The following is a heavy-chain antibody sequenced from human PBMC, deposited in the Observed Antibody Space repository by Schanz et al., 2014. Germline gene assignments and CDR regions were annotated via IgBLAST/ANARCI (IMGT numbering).Heavy chain of an antibody. CDR1: GFTFSSYS. V-gene: IGHV3-21*02. J-gene: IGHJ5*02. D-gene: IGHD1-26*01. CDR3: ARDPVEGAPTXXXXXX. Sequence: EVQLVESGGGLVKPGGSLRLSCAASGFTFSSYSLAWVRQAPGKGLEWVSFISTGRYLYYADSVKGRFTISRDNTKNSXXLQMSSLXXXXXXXXXXARDPVEGAPTXXXXXXWGPGTLVTVSS. CDR2: ISTGRYL.